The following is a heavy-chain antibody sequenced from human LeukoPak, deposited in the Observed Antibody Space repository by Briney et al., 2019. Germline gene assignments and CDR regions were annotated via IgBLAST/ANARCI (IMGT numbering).Heavy chain of an antibody. CDR1: GFTFSSYA. CDR3: AKDIIRVFYGIPAATRPLFDY. J-gene: IGHJ4*02. V-gene: IGHV3-23*01. Sequence: GGSLRLSCAASGFTFSSYAMRWVRQAPGKGLGWVSAISGSGGSPSYAASVKGRFSISRDNSKSTLYLQINSLRAEDTAVYYCAKDIIRVFYGIPAATRPLFDYWGQGTLVTVSS. D-gene: IGHD2-2*01. CDR2: ISGSGGSP.